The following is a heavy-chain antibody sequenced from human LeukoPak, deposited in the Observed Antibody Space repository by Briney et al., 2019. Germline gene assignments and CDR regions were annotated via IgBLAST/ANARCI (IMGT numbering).Heavy chain of an antibody. Sequence: PGGSLRLSCAASGFTFSSYAMSWVRQAPGKGLEWVSAISGSGGSTYYADSVKGRFTISRDNSKNTLYLQMNSLRAEDTAVYYCAKINGYDFWSGYPAAPYYYYMDVWGKGTTVTVSS. CDR1: GFTFSSYA. CDR2: ISGSGGST. D-gene: IGHD3-3*01. J-gene: IGHJ6*03. CDR3: AKINGYDFWSGYPAAPYYYYMDV. V-gene: IGHV3-23*01.